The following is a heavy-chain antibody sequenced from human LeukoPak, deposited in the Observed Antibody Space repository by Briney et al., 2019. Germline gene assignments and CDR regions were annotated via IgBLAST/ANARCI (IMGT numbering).Heavy chain of an antibody. J-gene: IGHJ4*02. Sequence: SETLSFTCTVSGASITTYYWSWIRQPAGKGLEWIGRIYISGSTSYNPSLKSRVTMSLDTSKNQFSLNLSSVTAADTAVYYCARGGERWLQPFDYWGQGTLVTVSS. CDR3: ARGGERWLQPFDY. CDR2: IYISGST. CDR1: GASITTYY. D-gene: IGHD5-24*01. V-gene: IGHV4-4*07.